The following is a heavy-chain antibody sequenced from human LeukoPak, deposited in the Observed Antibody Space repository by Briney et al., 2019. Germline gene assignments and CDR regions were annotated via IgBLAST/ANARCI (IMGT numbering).Heavy chain of an antibody. CDR1: SGSISSGGYY. Sequence: SETLSLTCTVSSGSISSGGYYWSWIRQPAGKGLEWIGRIYTSGSTNYNPSLKSRVTISVDTSKNQFSLGLSSVTAADTAVYYCARTTGSFYFYYYMDVWGKGTTVTVSS. CDR2: IYTSGST. J-gene: IGHJ6*03. V-gene: IGHV4-61*02. D-gene: IGHD1-26*01. CDR3: ARTTGSFYFYYYMDV.